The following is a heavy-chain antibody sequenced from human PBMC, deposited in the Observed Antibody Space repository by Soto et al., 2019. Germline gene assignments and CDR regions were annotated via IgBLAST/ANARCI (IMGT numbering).Heavy chain of an antibody. V-gene: IGHV3-23*04. CDR2: LSDNVGTT. J-gene: IGHJ4*02. D-gene: IGHD1-1*01. Sequence: EVQVVESGGGLVQPGGSLRLSCAVSGVPFGTFTMNWVRQAPGKGLEWVSGLSDNVGTTHYAYSVKGRFTISRDKSKKTLNLQMNNLRAEDTAVYYCAKHFIGGRLQSPFDLWGQGPLVTVSS. CDR3: AKHFIGGRLQSPFDL. CDR1: GVPFGTFT.